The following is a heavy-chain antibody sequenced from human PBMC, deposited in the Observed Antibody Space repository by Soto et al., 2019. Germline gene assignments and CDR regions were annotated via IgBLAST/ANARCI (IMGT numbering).Heavy chain of an antibody. Sequence: XSVKVSCKGSGYTFTSYGISWVRQAPGQGLEWMGWISAYNGNTNYAQKLQGRVTMTTDTSTSTAYMELRSLRSDDTAVYYCARGSRVWQVYGMDVWGQGNTVTVSS. J-gene: IGHJ6*02. CDR3: ARGSRVWQVYGMDV. CDR2: ISAYNGNT. V-gene: IGHV1-18*01. CDR1: GYTFTSYG.